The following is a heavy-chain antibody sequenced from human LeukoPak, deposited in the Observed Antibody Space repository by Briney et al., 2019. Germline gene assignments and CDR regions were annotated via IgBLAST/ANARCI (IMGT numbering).Heavy chain of an antibody. V-gene: IGHV4-39*01. CDR3: ARGNWGSEPAFDY. CDR2: IYYSGST. Sequence: PSETLSLTCTVSGGSISSSSYYWGWIRQPPGKGLEWIGSIYYSGSTYYNPSLKSRVTISVDTSKNQFSLKLSSVTAADTAVYYCARGNWGSEPAFDYWGQGTLVTVSS. CDR1: GGSISSSSYY. J-gene: IGHJ4*02. D-gene: IGHD7-27*01.